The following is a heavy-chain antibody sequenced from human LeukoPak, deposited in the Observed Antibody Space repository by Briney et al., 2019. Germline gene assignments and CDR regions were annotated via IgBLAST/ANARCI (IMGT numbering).Heavy chain of an antibody. J-gene: IGHJ4*02. D-gene: IGHD3-10*01. CDR1: GFTFSSNY. CDR3: ARDVGSGSYRGVDY. Sequence: GGSLRLSCAASGFTFSSNYMSWVRQAPGKGLEWVSVIYSGGSTYYADPVKGRFTISRDNSKNTLYLQMNSLRAEDTAVYYCARDVGSGSYRGVDYWGQGTLVTVSS. V-gene: IGHV3-66*01. CDR2: IYSGGST.